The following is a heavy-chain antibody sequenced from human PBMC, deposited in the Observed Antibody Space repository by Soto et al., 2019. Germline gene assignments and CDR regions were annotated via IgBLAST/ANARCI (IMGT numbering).Heavy chain of an antibody. V-gene: IGHV1-69*13. Sequence: GASVKVSCKASGGTFSSYAFSWVRQAPGQGLEWMGGIIPIFGTANYAQKFQGRVTITADESTSTAYMELSSLRSEDTAVYYCARDSETYSSGWYPFDYYYYGMDVWGQGTTVTVSS. CDR3: ARDSETYSSGWYPFDYYYYGMDV. CDR2: IIPIFGTA. J-gene: IGHJ6*02. D-gene: IGHD6-19*01. CDR1: GGTFSSYA.